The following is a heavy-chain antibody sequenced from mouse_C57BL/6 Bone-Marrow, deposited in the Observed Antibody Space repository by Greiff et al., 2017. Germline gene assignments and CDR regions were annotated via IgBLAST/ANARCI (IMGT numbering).Heavy chain of an antibody. Sequence: QVQLKQSGPGLVQPSQSLSITCPVSGFSLTSYGVHWVRQSPGKGLEWLGVIWSGGSTDYNAAFISILGLSKDNSKSQVFFKMNSLQADDTAIYYCARNRGTTVVYFDYWGQGTTLTVSS. CDR1: GFSLTSYG. V-gene: IGHV2-2*01. D-gene: IGHD1-1*01. J-gene: IGHJ2*01. CDR2: IWSGGST. CDR3: ARNRGTTVVYFDY.